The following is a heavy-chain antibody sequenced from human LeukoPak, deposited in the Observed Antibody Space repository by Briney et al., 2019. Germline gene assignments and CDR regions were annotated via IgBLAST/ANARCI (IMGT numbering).Heavy chain of an antibody. V-gene: IGHV3-21*01. D-gene: IGHD6-19*01. CDR1: GFTFSSYS. J-gene: IGHJ3*02. CDR2: ISGSSSYI. CDR3: ARDRSKWLVLTSADAFDI. Sequence: GGSLRLSCAASGFTFSSYSMNWVRQAPGKGLEWVSSISGSSSYIYYADSVKGRFTISRDNAKNSLYLQMNSLRAEDTAVYYCARDRSKWLVLTSADAFDIWGQGTMVTVSS.